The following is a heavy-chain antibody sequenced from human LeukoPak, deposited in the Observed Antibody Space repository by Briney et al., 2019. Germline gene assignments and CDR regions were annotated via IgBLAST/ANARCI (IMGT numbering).Heavy chain of an antibody. Sequence: PSETLSLTCTVSGGSISNYYWSWIRQPPGKGLEWIGSIYHSGSTYYNPSLKSRVTISVDTSKNQFSLKLSSVTAADTAVYYCARSVAATNWFDPWGQGTLVTVSS. CDR3: ARSVAATNWFDP. J-gene: IGHJ5*02. D-gene: IGHD2-15*01. V-gene: IGHV4-59*08. CDR1: GGSISNYY. CDR2: IYHSGST.